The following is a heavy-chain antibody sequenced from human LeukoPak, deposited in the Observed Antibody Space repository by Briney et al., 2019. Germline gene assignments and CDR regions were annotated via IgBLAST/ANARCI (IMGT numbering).Heavy chain of an antibody. CDR1: GGSISSYY. D-gene: IGHD6-6*01. V-gene: IGHV4-59*01. Sequence: SETLSLTCTVSGGSISSYYWSWIRQPPGKGLEWIGYIYYSGSTNYNPSLKSRVTISVDTSKNQFSLKLSSVTAADTAVYYCARVRAARPSYYYYYYMDVWGKGTTVTVSS. J-gene: IGHJ6*03. CDR3: ARVRAARPSYYYYYYMDV. CDR2: IYYSGST.